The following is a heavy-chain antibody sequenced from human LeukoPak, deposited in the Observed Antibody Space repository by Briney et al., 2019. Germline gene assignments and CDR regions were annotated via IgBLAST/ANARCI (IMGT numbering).Heavy chain of an antibody. V-gene: IGHV3-30-3*01. CDR3: ASHNYYDSSTKLPG. CDR2: ISYDGSNK. J-gene: IGHJ4*02. Sequence: PGGSLRLSCAASGFTFSSYAMHWVRQAPGKGLEWVAVISYDGSNKYYADSVKGRFTISRDNAKNSLYLQMNSLRAEDTAVYYCASHNYYDSSTKLPGWGQGTLVTVSS. CDR1: GFTFSSYA. D-gene: IGHD3-22*01.